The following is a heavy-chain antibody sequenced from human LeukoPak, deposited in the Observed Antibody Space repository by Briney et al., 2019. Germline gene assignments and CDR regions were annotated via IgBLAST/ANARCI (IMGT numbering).Heavy chain of an antibody. J-gene: IGHJ4*02. CDR3: ARVLSSGYAMGFDY. CDR2: IDTNTGNP. CDR1: GYTFTTYA. V-gene: IGHV7-4-1*02. Sequence: ASVKVSCKASGYTFTTYAMNWVRQAPGQGLEWMGWIDTNTGNPTNAQGFTGRFVFSLDTSVSTAFLQISSLEAEDTAVYYCARVLSSGYAMGFDYWGQGTLVTVSS. D-gene: IGHD5-12*01.